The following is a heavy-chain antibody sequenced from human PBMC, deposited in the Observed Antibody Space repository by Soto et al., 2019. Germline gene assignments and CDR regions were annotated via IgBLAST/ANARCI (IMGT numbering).Heavy chain of an antibody. CDR3: AHSPSYCSGGSCYSGFDY. V-gene: IGHV2-5*02. CDR1: GFSLSTSGVG. Sequence: QITLKESGPTLVKPTQPLTLTCTFSGFSLSTSGVGVGWIRQPPGKALEWLALIYWDDDKRYSPSLKSRLTLXKXPSKNQVVLTMTNMDPVDTATYYCAHSPSYCSGGSCYSGFDYWGQGTLVTVSS. D-gene: IGHD2-15*01. J-gene: IGHJ4*02. CDR2: IYWDDDK.